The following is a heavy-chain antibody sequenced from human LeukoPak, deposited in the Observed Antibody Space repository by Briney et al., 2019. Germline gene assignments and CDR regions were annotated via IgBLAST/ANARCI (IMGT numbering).Heavy chain of an antibody. D-gene: IGHD1-26*01. CDR2: TSGSGSST. CDR1: GFTFSSYA. CDR3: AKAAHEWELLAGYFDY. J-gene: IGHJ4*02. Sequence: GRSLRLSCAAAGFTFSSYAMSWVRQAPGKGLEWVSATSGSGSSTYYEDSVKGRFTISRDNSKNTLYLQMNSLRAEDTAVYYCAKAAHEWELLAGYFDYWGQGTLVTVSS. V-gene: IGHV3-23*01.